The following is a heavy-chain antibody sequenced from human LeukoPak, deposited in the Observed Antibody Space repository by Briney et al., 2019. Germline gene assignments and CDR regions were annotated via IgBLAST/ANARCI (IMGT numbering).Heavy chain of an antibody. CDR3: ARVAALYDSSSAVYY. CDR1: GYTFTIYY. J-gene: IGHJ4*02. CDR2: INPSGGST. D-gene: IGHD3-22*01. Sequence: ASVTVSCTSSGYTFTIYYMHWFRQAPGQGLEWMGIINPSGGSTSYAQKFQGRVTMTRDTSTSTVYMELSSLRSEDTAVYYCARVAALYDSSSAVYYWGQGTLVPVSS. V-gene: IGHV1-46*01.